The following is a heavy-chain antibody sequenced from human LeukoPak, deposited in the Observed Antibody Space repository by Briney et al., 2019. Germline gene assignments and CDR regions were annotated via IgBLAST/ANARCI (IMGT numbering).Heavy chain of an antibody. CDR1: GGSFSGYY. V-gene: IGHV4-59*08. Sequence: TSETLSLTCAVYGGSFSGYYWSWIRQPPGKGLEWIGYIYHSGSTNYNPSLKSRVTISIDTSKNQFSLKVSSVTAADTAVYYCAREYYGDYVGYYYYYMDVWGKGTTVTISS. CDR3: AREYYGDYVGYYYYYMDV. J-gene: IGHJ6*03. CDR2: IYHSGST. D-gene: IGHD4-17*01.